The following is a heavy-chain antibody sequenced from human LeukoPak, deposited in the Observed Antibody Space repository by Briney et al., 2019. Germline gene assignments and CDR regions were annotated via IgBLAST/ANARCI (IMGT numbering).Heavy chain of an antibody. D-gene: IGHD3-3*01. CDR1: GFTFSSYA. CDR3: AKGDRNYDFWSGYPDY. V-gene: IGHV3-23*01. J-gene: IGHJ4*02. Sequence: TGGSLRLSCAASGFTFSSYAMSWVRQAPGKGLEWVSAISGSGGSTYYADSVKGRFTISRDNAKNSLYLQMNSLRAEDTAVYYCAKGDRNYDFWSGYPDYWGQGTLVTVSS. CDR2: ISGSGGST.